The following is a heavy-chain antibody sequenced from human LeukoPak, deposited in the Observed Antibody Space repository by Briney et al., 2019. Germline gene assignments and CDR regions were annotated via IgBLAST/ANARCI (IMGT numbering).Heavy chain of an antibody. J-gene: IGHJ4*02. D-gene: IGHD1-26*01. V-gene: IGHV1-2*06. CDR3: AKIVGASNGYFDY. Sequence: ASVKVSCKASGYTFTGYYMHWVRQAPGQGLEWMGRINPNSGGTNYAQKFQGRVTMTRDTSASTVYMELSSLRSEDTAVYYCAKIVGASNGYFDYWGQGTLVTVSS. CDR1: GYTFTGYY. CDR2: INPNSGGT.